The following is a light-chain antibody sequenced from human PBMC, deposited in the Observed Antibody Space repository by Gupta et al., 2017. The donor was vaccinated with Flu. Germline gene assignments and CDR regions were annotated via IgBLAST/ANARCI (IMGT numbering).Light chain of an antibody. CDR1: QDISSY. Sequence: DRVTITCRASQDISSYLAWYQQKPGKAPKLLIYTASTLQSGVPSRFSGSGSGTEFTLTISSLQPEDFATYYCQQLNTDPPFTFGPGTKVDI. CDR2: TAS. V-gene: IGKV1-9*01. J-gene: IGKJ3*01. CDR3: QQLNTDPPFT.